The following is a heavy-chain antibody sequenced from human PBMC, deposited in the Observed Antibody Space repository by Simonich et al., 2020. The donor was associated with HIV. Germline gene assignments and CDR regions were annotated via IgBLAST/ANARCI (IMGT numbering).Heavy chain of an antibody. CDR1: GYTLTELS. Sequence: QVQLVQSGAEVKKPGASVKVSCKVSGYTLTELSMHWVRQAPGKGVEGMGGVKPEAGEKIYAQKFQGRGTMTEDSSTDTAHMELSSLTSEDTAVYFCAAVKYYYDSSGFSYDGVDVWGQGTMVTVSS. V-gene: IGHV1-24*01. J-gene: IGHJ3*01. D-gene: IGHD3-22*01. CDR2: VKPEAGEK. CDR3: AAVKYYYDSSGFSYDGVDV.